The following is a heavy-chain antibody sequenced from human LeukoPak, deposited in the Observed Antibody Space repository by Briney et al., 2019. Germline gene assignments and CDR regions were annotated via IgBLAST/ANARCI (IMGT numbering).Heavy chain of an antibody. CDR2: IYHSGST. V-gene: IGHV4-38-2*02. D-gene: IGHD6-25*01. J-gene: IGHJ6*03. Sequence: SETLSLTCTVSGYSISSGYYWGWIRQPPGKGLEWIGSIYHSGSTYYNPSLKSRVTISVDTSKNQFSLKLSSVTAADTAVYYCARTAAEGYYYMDVWGKGTTVTVSS. CDR3: ARTAAEGYYYMDV. CDR1: GYSISSGYY.